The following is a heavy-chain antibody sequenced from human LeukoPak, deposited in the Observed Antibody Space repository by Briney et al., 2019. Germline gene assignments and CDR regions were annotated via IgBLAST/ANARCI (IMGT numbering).Heavy chain of an antibody. J-gene: IGHJ4*02. CDR2: IYYSGST. CDR1: GGSISSSSYY. CDR3: ARVVAAYFDY. D-gene: IGHD2-15*01. Sequence: SETLSLTCTVSGGSISSSSYYWGWIRQPPGKGLEWIGSIYYSGSTYYNPSLKSRVTISVDTSKNQFSLKLSSVTAADTAVYYCARVVAAYFDYWGQGTLVTVSS. V-gene: IGHV4-39*01.